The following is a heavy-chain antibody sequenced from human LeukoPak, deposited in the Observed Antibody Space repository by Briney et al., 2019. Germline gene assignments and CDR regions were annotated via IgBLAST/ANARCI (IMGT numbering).Heavy chain of an antibody. V-gene: IGHV3-33*01. J-gene: IGHJ4*02. D-gene: IGHD3-22*01. Sequence: GGSLRLSCAASGFTFSSYGMHWVRQAPGKGLEWVAVIWYDGSNKYYADSVKGRFTISRDNSKNTLYLQMNSLRAEDTAVYYCARSDRYYYDSSGYSDAFDIWGQGTLVTVSS. CDR1: GFTFSSYG. CDR2: IWYDGSNK. CDR3: ARSDRYYYDSSGYSDAFDI.